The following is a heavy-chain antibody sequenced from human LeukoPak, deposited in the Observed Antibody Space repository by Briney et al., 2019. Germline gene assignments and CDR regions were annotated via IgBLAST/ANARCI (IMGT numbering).Heavy chain of an antibody. Sequence: PSETLSLTCTVSGASISDHYWSWIRQSPGEGLEWIGYFYNSGYFYNSGGTNYNPSLKSRVTISGDTSKNQFSLKLTSVTAADTAVYYCARGFNDYNNDVYFYYMDIWGKGTTVTVSS. D-gene: IGHD4-11*01. CDR2: FYNSGYFYNSGGT. V-gene: IGHV4-59*11. J-gene: IGHJ6*03. CDR3: ARGFNDYNNDVYFYYMDI. CDR1: GASISDHY.